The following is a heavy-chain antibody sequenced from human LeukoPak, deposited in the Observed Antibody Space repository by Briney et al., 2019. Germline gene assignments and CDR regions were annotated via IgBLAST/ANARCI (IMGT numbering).Heavy chain of an antibody. Sequence: ASVKVSCKVSGYTLTELSMHWVRQAPGKGLEWMGGFDPEDGETIYAQKFQGRVTMTEDTSTDTAYMELSSLRSEDTAVYYCATGRPRDRYSGSYLSYWGQGTLVTVSS. CDR3: ATGRPRDRYSGSYLSY. D-gene: IGHD1-26*01. J-gene: IGHJ4*02. V-gene: IGHV1-24*01. CDR1: GYTLTELS. CDR2: FDPEDGET.